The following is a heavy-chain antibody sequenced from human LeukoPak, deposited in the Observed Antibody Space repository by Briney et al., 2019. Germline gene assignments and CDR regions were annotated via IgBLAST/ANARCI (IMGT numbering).Heavy chain of an antibody. CDR3: ARGGDSSGYRLDY. CDR1: GGTFSSYA. D-gene: IGHD3-22*01. V-gene: IGHV1-8*03. J-gene: IGHJ4*02. CDR2: MNPNSGNT. Sequence: GASVKVSCKASGGTFSSYAISWVRQATGQGLEWMGWMNPNSGNTGYAQKFQGRVTITRNTSISTAYMELSSLRSEDTAVYYCARGGDSSGYRLDYWGQGTLVTVSS.